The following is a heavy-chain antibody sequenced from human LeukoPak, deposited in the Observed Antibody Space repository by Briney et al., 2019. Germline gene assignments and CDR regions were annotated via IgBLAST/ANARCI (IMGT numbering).Heavy chain of an antibody. D-gene: IGHD5-12*01. V-gene: IGHV1-18*01. CDR2: ISAYNGNT. Sequence: ASVKVSCKASGYTFTSYGISWVRQAPGQGLEWMGWISAYNGNTNYAQKLQGRVTITADKSTSTAYMELSSLRSEDTAVYYCARRVVATISDWFDLWGQGTLVTVSS. J-gene: IGHJ5*02. CDR3: ARRVVATISDWFDL. CDR1: GYTFTSYG.